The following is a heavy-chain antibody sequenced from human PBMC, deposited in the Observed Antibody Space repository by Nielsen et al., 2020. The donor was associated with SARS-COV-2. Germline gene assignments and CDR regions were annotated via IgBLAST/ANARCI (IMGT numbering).Heavy chain of an antibody. V-gene: IGHV3-7*03. J-gene: IGHJ5*02. CDR1: GFTFSDYW. CDR3: ARNFYGLGSYPFDP. CDR2: IHQDGGET. Sequence: GESLKISCAASGFTFSDYWMSWVRQAPGKGLEWVANIHQDGGETRYADSVKGRFTISRDNAKNSLYLQMNSLRAEDTAMYYCARNFYGLGSYPFDPWGQGTLVTVSS. D-gene: IGHD3-10*01.